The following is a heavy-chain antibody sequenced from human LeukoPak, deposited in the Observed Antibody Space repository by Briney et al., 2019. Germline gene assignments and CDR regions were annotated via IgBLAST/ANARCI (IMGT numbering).Heavy chain of an antibody. CDR1: GYTFTSYG. D-gene: IGHD3-16*02. J-gene: IGHJ6*03. V-gene: IGHV1-2*02. CDR3: ARDTSFRDYYYYYMDV. Sequence: ASVKVSCKASGYTFTSYGISWARQAPGQGLEWMGWINPNSGGTNYAQKFQGRVTMTRDTSISTAYMELSRLRSDDTAVYYCARDTSFRDYYYYYMDVWGKGTTVTVSS. CDR2: INPNSGGT.